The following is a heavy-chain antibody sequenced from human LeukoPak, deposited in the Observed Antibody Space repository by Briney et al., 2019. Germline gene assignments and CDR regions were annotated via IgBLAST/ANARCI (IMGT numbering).Heavy chain of an antibody. J-gene: IGHJ4*02. CDR3: ARDRPYTGGWRGFDY. CDR1: GGTSSSYA. D-gene: IGHD6-19*01. CDR2: IIPIFGTA. Sequence: SVKVSCKASGGTSSSYAISWVRQAPGQGLEWMGGIIPIFGTANYAQKFQGRVTITADESTSTAYMELSSLRSEDTAVYYCARDRPYTGGWRGFDYWGQGTLVTVSS. V-gene: IGHV1-69*13.